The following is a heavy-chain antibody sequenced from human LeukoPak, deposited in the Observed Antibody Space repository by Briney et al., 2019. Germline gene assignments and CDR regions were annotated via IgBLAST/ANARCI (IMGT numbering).Heavy chain of an antibody. CDR2: IYYSGST. J-gene: IGHJ5*02. V-gene: IGHV4-59*01. CDR3: ARVFQYYYDSSGYPDNNWFHP. CDR1: GGSISSYY. D-gene: IGHD3-22*01. Sequence: SETLSLTCTVSGGSISSYYWSWIRQPPGKGLEWIGYIYYSGSTNYNPSLKSRVTISVDTSKNQFSLKLSSVTAADTAVYYCARVFQYYYDSSGYPDNNWFHPWGQGTLVTVSS.